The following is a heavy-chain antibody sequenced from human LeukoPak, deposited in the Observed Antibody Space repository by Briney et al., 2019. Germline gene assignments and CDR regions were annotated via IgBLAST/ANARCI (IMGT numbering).Heavy chain of an antibody. V-gene: IGHV1-69*05. J-gene: IGHJ5*02. D-gene: IGHD3-22*01. CDR2: IIPIFGTA. Sequence: SVKVSCKASGGTFSSYAISWVRQAPGQGLEWMGRIIPIFGTANYAQKFQGRVTITTDESTSTAYMELSSLRSEDTAVYYCAREAVLIRYYYDSCGYVGFWFDPWGQGTLVTVSS. CDR3: AREAVLIRYYYDSCGYVGFWFDP. CDR1: GGTFSSYA.